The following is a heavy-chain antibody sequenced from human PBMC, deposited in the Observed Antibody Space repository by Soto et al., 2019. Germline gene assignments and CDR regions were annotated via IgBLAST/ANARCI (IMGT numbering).Heavy chain of an antibody. CDR2: ISASGGST. D-gene: IGHD4-17*01. V-gene: IGHV3-23*01. CDR3: AKRPAYGDY. CDR1: GFSFSTYA. Sequence: EVQLLESGGGLVQPGGSLRLSCAVSGFSFSTYAMSWVRQAPGKGLEWVSSISASGGSTYYADSVKGRFTVSRDNSKNTLYLQMNSLRAEATAVYFCAKRPAYGDYWGQGTLVTVSS. J-gene: IGHJ4*02.